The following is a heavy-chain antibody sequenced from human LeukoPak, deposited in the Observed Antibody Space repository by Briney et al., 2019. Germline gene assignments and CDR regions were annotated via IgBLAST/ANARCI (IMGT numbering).Heavy chain of an antibody. CDR2: IYYSGST. D-gene: IGHD1-26*01. Sequence: ASETLSLTCTVSGGSISSYYWSWIRQPPGKGLEWIGYIYYSGSTNHNPSLKSRVTISVDTSKNQFSLKLSSVTAADTAVYYCARHPPYSAFDYWGQGTLVPVSS. J-gene: IGHJ4*02. CDR3: ARHPPYSAFDY. V-gene: IGHV4-59*08. CDR1: GGSISSYY.